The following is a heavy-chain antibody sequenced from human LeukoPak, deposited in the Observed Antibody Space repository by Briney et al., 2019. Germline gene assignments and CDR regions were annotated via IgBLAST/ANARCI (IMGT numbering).Heavy chain of an antibody. V-gene: IGHV3-23*01. D-gene: IGHD4-17*01. Sequence: QAGGSLRLSCAASGFTFTTYAMSWVRQAPGKGLEWVSAISGIDGGTYYADSGKGRFTISRDNSENTVYLEMNSLRAEATAVYYCARLRNTVTTPRFDYWGQGTLVTVSS. CDR3: ARLRNTVTTPRFDY. J-gene: IGHJ4*02. CDR1: GFTFTTYA. CDR2: ISGIDGGT.